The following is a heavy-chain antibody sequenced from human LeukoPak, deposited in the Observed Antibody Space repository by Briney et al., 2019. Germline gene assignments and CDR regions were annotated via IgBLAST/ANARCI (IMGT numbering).Heavy chain of an antibody. J-gene: IGHJ4*02. Sequence: SETLSLTCTVPGGSISSYYWSWIRQPPGKGLEWIGYIYYSGSTNYNPSLKSRVTISVDTSKNQFSLKLSSVTAADTAVYYCARHVAYSSGWYYFDYWGQGTLVTVSS. CDR1: GGSISSYY. D-gene: IGHD6-19*01. CDR2: IYYSGST. V-gene: IGHV4-59*08. CDR3: ARHVAYSSGWYYFDY.